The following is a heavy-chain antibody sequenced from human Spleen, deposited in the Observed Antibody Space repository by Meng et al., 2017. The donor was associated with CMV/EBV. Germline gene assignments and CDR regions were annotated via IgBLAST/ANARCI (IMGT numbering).Heavy chain of an antibody. J-gene: IGHJ4*02. V-gene: IGHV4-4*07. Sequence: VQLQEVGPGVVKPSGTLSRACTFAGGSVTNYYWVWIRQSAGKGLEWSGRIYSSGITLYNPSFKSRVIMSVDTSKNQFSLKLSFVTAADTAVYYCARGRVAGSFYLNGFGYWGRGALVTVSS. CDR1: GGSVTNYY. CDR3: ARGRVAGSFYLNGFGY. CDR2: IYSSGIT. D-gene: IGHD2-8*01.